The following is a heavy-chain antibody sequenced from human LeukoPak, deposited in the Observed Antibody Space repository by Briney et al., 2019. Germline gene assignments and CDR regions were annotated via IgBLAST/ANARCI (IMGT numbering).Heavy chain of an antibody. D-gene: IGHD3/OR15-3a*01. V-gene: IGHV5-51*01. J-gene: IGHJ4*02. CDR2: IYPGDSDT. CDR3: ARHTLSYLRTGYLGSDY. CDR1: GYSFTSYW. Sequence: TRGESLKISCKGSGYSFTSYWIGWVRQMPGKGLGWMGIIYPGDSDTRYSPSFQGQVTISADKSISTAYLQWSSLKASDTAMHYCARHTLSYLRTGYLGSDYWGQGTLVTVSS.